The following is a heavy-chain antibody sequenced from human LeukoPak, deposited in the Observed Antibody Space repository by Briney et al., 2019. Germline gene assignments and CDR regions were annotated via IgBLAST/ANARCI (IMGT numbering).Heavy chain of an antibody. J-gene: IGHJ5*02. CDR2: IYHSGST. CDR1: GGSISSYY. D-gene: IGHD2-15*01. V-gene: IGHV4-38-2*02. CDR3: ARDGLGYCSGGSCSMSWAAWFDP. Sequence: SETLSLTCSVSGGSISSYYWSWIRQPPGKGLEWIGSIYHSGSTYYNPSLKSRVTISVDTSKNQFSLKLSSVTAADTAVYYCARDGLGYCSGGSCSMSWAAWFDPWGQGTLVTVSS.